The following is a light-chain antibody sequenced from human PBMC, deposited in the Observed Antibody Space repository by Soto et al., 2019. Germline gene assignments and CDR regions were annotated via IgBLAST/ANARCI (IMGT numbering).Light chain of an antibody. Sequence: QSALTQPASVSGSPGQSITISCTGTSSDIGGYNYVSWYQQHPGKAPKLMISEVSNRPSGVSNRFSGSKSGNTASLTISGLQTEDEADYYCCSYTTTSTPFVVGTGTKV. V-gene: IGLV2-14*01. CDR3: CSYTTTSTPFV. J-gene: IGLJ1*01. CDR2: EVS. CDR1: SSDIGGYNY.